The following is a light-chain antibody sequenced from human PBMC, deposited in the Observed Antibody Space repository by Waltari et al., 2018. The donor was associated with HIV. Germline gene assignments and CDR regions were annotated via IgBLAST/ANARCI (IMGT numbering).Light chain of an antibody. CDR3: QSFDSSLTTSGVI. J-gene: IGLJ2*01. CDR1: SSNIGAGYD. Sequence: QSVLTQPPSVSGAPGQRVTISCTGSSSNIGAGYDVHWYQQLPGTAPKLLIYANINRPAGVPDRFSGPKSGSSASLAITGLQAEDEAHYYCQSFDSSLTTSGVIFGGGTKLTVL. CDR2: ANI. V-gene: IGLV1-40*01.